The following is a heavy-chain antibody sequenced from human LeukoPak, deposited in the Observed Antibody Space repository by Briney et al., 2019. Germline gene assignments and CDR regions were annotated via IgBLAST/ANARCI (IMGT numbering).Heavy chain of an antibody. J-gene: IGHJ3*02. Sequence: GGALRLACAASGFTFSSYDMDWVRQARGRGVEWVSAIGSGGDPYYPGSGKGRFPISRENAKNSLYLQMTSLRAGDTAVYYCARGRGVHGGYVGDAFDIWGQGTMVTVSS. CDR3: ARGRGVHGGYVGDAFDI. CDR1: GFTFSSYD. D-gene: IGHD5-12*01. CDR2: IGSGGDP. V-gene: IGHV3-13*05.